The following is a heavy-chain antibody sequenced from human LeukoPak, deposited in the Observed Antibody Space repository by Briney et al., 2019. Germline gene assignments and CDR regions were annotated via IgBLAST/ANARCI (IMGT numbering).Heavy chain of an antibody. J-gene: IGHJ4*02. CDR1: GGTFSSYA. CDR2: INPNSGGT. CDR3: AKDISLREQLVKALDY. D-gene: IGHD6-6*01. Sequence: ASVKVSCKASGGTFSSYAISWVRQAPGQGLEWMGRINPNSGGTNYAQKFQGRVTMTRDTSISTAYMELSRLRSDDTALYYCAKDISLREQLVKALDYWGQGTLVTVSS. V-gene: IGHV1-2*06.